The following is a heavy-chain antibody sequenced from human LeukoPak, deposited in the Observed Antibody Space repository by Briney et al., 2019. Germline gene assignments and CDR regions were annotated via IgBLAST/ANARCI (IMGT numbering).Heavy chain of an antibody. V-gene: IGHV3-64*05. CDR3: VKGLDYSSSQMDS. CDR2: INTNGANT. J-gene: IGHJ4*02. Sequence: GGYLRLSCTASAFTFKCYAMHWVRQAPGKGLEYVSSINTNGANTYYADSVKGRFTISRDNSRNTVYVQMNSLTPEDTAVYYCVKGLDYSSSQMDSWGQGTLVTVSS. D-gene: IGHD6-6*01. CDR1: AFTFKCYA.